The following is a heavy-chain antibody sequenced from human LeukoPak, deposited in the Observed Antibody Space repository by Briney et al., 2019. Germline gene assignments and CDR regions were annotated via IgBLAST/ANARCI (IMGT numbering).Heavy chain of an antibody. CDR3: ARGDSYYYGMDV. V-gene: IGHV3-23*01. J-gene: IGHJ6*02. Sequence: GGSLRLSCAASGFTFRAYAMSWVRQAPGKGLEWVSTIRGSGGSAYYADSVKGRFTISRDNSKNTLYLQMNSLRAEDTAVYYCARGDSYYYGMDVWGQGTTVTVSS. CDR2: IRGSGGSA. CDR1: GFTFRAYA.